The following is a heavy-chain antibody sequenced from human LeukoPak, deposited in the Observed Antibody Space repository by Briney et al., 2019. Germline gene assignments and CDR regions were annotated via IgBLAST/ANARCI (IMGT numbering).Heavy chain of an antibody. J-gene: IGHJ5*02. V-gene: IGHV4-34*01. CDR3: ARLGWLYGSGSMNWFDP. D-gene: IGHD3-10*01. Sequence: PSETLSLTCAVYGGSFSGYYWSWIRQPPGKGLEWIGEINHSGSTNYNPSLKSRVTVSVDTSENQFSLKLTSVTAADTAVYYCARLGWLYGSGSMNWFDPWGQGTLVTVSS. CDR1: GGSFSGYY. CDR2: INHSGST.